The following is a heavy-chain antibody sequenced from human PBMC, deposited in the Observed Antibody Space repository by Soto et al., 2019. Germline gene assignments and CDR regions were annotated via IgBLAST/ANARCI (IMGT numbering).Heavy chain of an antibody. CDR3: FFLQAEDGIRVSVPVSAFLLNRSSDL. V-gene: IGHV4-34*09. D-gene: IGHD3-3*01. Sequence: PGTGLESIGEINYSGSTKFNPSFKSRVTISLDVSKNQFSLKLSSVTAADTAVYYCFFLQAEDGIRVSVPVSAFLLNRSSDL. CDR2: INYSGST. J-gene: IGHJ2*01.